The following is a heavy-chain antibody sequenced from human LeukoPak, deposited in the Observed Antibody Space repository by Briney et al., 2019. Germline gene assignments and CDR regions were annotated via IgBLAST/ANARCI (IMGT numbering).Heavy chain of an antibody. D-gene: IGHD3-3*01. CDR2: IYTSGST. V-gene: IGHV4-61*02. J-gene: IGHJ3*02. CDR1: GGSISSGSYY. CDR3: ASSFLGVVNAFDI. Sequence: PSETLSLTCTVSGGSISSGSYYWSWIRQPAGKGLEWIGRIYTSGSTNYNPSLKSRVTISVDTSKNQFSLKLSSVTAADTAVYYCASSFLGVVNAFDIWGQGTMVTVSS.